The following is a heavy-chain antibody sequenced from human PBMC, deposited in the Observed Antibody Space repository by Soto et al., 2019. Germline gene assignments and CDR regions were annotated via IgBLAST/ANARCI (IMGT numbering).Heavy chain of an antibody. CDR3: ARAFSSGWGGDFDY. Sequence: HVQLVPSGAEVKQPGSSVKVSCKAFGGTFSSYALSWVRQAPGQGLEWMGGIIPLFGTPNYAKNFQGRVTITADKSTSTAYMQLASLSSDDTSVYYCARAFSSGWGGDFDYWAQGTLVIVSS. V-gene: IGHV1-69*06. J-gene: IGHJ4*02. D-gene: IGHD6-19*01. CDR1: GGTFSSYA. CDR2: IIPLFGTP.